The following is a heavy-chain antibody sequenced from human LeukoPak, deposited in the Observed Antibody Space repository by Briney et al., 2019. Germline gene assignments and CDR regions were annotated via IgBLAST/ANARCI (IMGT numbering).Heavy chain of an antibody. CDR3: ATARAPGYYEN. CDR1: GGSISSYY. CDR2: IYSSGST. J-gene: IGHJ4*02. V-gene: IGHV4-4*07. Sequence: PSETLSLTCTVSGGSISSYYWSWIRQPAGKGLEWIGRIYSSGSTNYNPSLKSRVTISVDTSKNQFSLKLNSVTAADTAVYYCATARAPGYYENWGQGTLVTVSS.